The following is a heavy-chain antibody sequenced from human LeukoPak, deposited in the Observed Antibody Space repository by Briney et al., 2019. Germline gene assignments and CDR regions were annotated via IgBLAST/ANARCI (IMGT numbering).Heavy chain of an antibody. J-gene: IGHJ4*02. V-gene: IGHV3-66*02. CDR2: IYSGGST. D-gene: IGHD2-8*01. Sequence: GGSLRLSCAASGFTVSSNYMSWVRQAPGKGLKWVSVIYSGGSTYYADSVKGRFTISRDNSKNTLYLQMNSLRAEDTAVYYCARDTNGDVGGFDYWGQGTLVTVSS. CDR1: GFTVSSNY. CDR3: ARDTNGDVGGFDY.